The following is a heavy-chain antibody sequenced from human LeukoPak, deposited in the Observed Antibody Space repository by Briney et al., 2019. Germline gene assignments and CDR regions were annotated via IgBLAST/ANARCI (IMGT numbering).Heavy chain of an antibody. Sequence: ASVKVSCKASGYTFTSYGISWVRQAPGQGLEWMGWISAYNGNTNYAQKLQGRVTMTTDTSTSTAYMELRSLRSDDTAVYYCARDFLYYDSSGYYFPFDYWGQGTLVTASS. V-gene: IGHV1-18*01. CDR1: GYTFTSYG. D-gene: IGHD3-22*01. CDR2: ISAYNGNT. CDR3: ARDFLYYDSSGYYFPFDY. J-gene: IGHJ4*02.